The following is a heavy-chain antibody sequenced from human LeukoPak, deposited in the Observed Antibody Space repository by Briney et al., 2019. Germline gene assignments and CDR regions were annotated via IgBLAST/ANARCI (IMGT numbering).Heavy chain of an antibody. J-gene: IGHJ4*02. D-gene: IGHD2-2*02. CDR3: VRYCSSTTCYTRAVDY. CDR2: IYHSGSA. Sequence: SETLSLTCTVSGYSITSGYNWAWIRQPPGKVLGWIGSIYHSGSAYHNPSLKSRVTISVDTSKNQFSLKLSSVTAADTAVYYCVRYCSSTTCYTRAVDYWGQGTLVTVSS. CDR1: GYSITSGYN. V-gene: IGHV4-38-2*02.